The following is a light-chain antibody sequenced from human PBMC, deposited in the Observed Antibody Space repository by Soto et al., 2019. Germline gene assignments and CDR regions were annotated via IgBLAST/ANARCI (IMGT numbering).Light chain of an antibody. J-gene: IGLJ2*01. Sequence: NFMLTQPHSASESPGKTVTISCTRSSGRIASDYVHWYRQRTGSAPTTLIYDNNLRPSGVPDRFSGSIDSSSKSASLTISGLKTEDEADYYCQAYDDPKRVGGGTKCTVL. CDR1: SGRIASDY. CDR2: DNN. CDR3: QAYDDPKR. V-gene: IGLV6-57*04.